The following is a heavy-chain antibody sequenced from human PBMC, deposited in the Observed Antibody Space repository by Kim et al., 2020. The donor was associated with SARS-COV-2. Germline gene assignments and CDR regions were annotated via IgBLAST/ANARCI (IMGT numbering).Heavy chain of an antibody. CDR3: VKGQGDY. Sequence: GGSLRLSCSASGFTFGNYAMHWVRQAPGKGLEYVSAISNNGGGTYYADSVKGRFTISRDISKNTVYLQMSSLRAEDTAVYYCVKGQGDYWGQGTLVTVSS. CDR2: ISNNGGGT. J-gene: IGHJ4*02. CDR1: GFTFGNYA. V-gene: IGHV3-64D*09.